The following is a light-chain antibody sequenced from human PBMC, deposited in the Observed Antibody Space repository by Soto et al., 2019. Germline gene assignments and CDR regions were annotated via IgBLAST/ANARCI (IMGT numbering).Light chain of an antibody. CDR2: GAS. Sequence: EIVLTQSPGTLSLSPGERATLSCRASQSVSSYLAWYQQKPGQAPRLLIYGASTRATGIPARFRGSGSGTDFTLTISRLEPEDFAVYYCYQYDTSPWTFGQGTKVDIK. CDR1: QSVSSY. V-gene: IGKV3-20*01. CDR3: YQYDTSPWT. J-gene: IGKJ1*01.